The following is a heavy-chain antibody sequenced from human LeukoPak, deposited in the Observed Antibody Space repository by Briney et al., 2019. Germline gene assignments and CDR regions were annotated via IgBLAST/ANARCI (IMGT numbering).Heavy chain of an antibody. V-gene: IGHV1-2*02. CDR2: INPNSGGT. J-gene: IGHJ3*02. CDR3: ARSSDYYDSSGYYTDAFDI. CDR1: GYTFTGYY. Sequence: ASVKVSCKASGYTFTGYYMHWVRQAPGQGLEWMGWINPNSGGTNYAQKFQGRVTMTRDTSISTAYMELSRLRSDDTAVYYCARSSDYYDSSGYYTDAFDIWGQGTMVTVSS. D-gene: IGHD3-22*01.